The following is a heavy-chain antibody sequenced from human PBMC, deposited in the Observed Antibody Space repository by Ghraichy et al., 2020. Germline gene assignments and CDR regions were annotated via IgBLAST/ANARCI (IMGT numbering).Heavy chain of an antibody. CDR3: ARLPLVVGFHAFDI. V-gene: IGHV1-18*04. D-gene: IGHD3-22*01. CDR2: ISAYNGNT. Sequence: ASVKVSCKASGYTFTSYGISWVRQAPGQGLEWMGWISAYNGNTNYAQKLQGRVTMTTDTSTSTAYMELRSLRSDDTAVYYCARLPLVVGFHAFDIWGQGTMVTVSS. CDR1: GYTFTSYG. J-gene: IGHJ3*02.